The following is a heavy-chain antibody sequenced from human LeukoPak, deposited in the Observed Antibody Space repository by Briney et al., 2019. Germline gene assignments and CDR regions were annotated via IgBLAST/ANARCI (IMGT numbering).Heavy chain of an antibody. CDR2: IYYSGST. V-gene: IGHV4-59*01. Sequence: PSETLSLTCTVSGGSISSYYWSWIRQPPGKGLEWIGHIYYSGSTNYNSSLKSRVTISVDTSKNQFSLKVSSVTAADTAVYFCARDVYGDYYVDYWGQGTLVTVSS. CDR1: GGSISSYY. D-gene: IGHD2-21*02. J-gene: IGHJ4*02. CDR3: ARDVYGDYYVDY.